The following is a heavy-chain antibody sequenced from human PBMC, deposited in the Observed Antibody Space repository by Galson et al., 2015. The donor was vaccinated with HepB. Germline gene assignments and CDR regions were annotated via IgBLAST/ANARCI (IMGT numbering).Heavy chain of an antibody. J-gene: IGHJ6*02. V-gene: IGHV3-7*04. CDR2: IKQDGSEK. CDR1: GFTFSSYW. CDR3: AGGTGTTLFGYYYYGMDV. D-gene: IGHD1-1*01. Sequence: SLRLSCAASGFTFSSYWMSWVRQAPGKGLEWVANIKQDGSEKYYVDSVKGRFTISRDNAKNSLYLQMNSLRAEDTAVYYCAGGTGTTLFGYYYYGMDVWGQGTTVTVSS.